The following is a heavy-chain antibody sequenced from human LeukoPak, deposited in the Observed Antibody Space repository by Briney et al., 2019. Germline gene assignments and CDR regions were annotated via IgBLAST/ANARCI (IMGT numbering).Heavy chain of an antibody. J-gene: IGHJ4*02. Sequence: PGGTLRLSCAASGFIFSDYSMNWVRQAPGKGLEWISYITGSRILYADSVKGRFTVSRDIAKNSLYLQMNSLRDEDTAVYYCARDKDWAFDYWGQGSLVTVSS. V-gene: IGHV3-48*02. CDR3: ARDKDWAFDY. D-gene: IGHD3-9*01. CDR1: GFIFSDYS. CDR2: ITGSRI.